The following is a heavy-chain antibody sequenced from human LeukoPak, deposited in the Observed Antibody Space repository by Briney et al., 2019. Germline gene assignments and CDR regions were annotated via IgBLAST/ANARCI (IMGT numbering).Heavy chain of an antibody. D-gene: IGHD5-12*01. CDR1: GFTFSSYT. V-gene: IGHV3-48*01. J-gene: IGHJ3*02. CDR2: ISSSSSTI. CDR3: ARDSPQALAILHAFDI. Sequence: GGSLRLSCAASGFTFSSYTMNWVRQAPGKGLEWVSKISSSSSTIYYADSVKGRFTISRDNAKNSLYLQMNSLRAEDTAVYYCARDSPQALAILHAFDIWGHGTMLTVSS.